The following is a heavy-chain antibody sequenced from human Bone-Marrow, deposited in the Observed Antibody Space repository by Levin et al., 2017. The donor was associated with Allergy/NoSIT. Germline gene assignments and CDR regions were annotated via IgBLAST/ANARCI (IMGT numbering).Heavy chain of an antibody. CDR3: ARNGVGTAAGTP. D-gene: IGHD6-13*01. V-gene: IGHV3-66*01. J-gene: IGHJ4*02. Sequence: PGGSLRLSCAASGFSVSRNYMSWVRQAPGKGLEWVSLIYSGGDTQYADSVKGRFTISRDNSRNTPYLQMNSLRGDDTAVYYCARNGVGTAAGTPWGQGTLVTVSS. CDR1: GFSVSRNY. CDR2: IYSGGDT.